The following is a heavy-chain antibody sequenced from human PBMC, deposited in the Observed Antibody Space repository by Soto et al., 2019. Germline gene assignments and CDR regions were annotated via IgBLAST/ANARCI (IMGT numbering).Heavy chain of an antibody. CDR1: GYTFTSFY. Sequence: ASVKVSCKASGYTFTSFYIHWVRQAPGQGLEWMGIINPSGGGTGYAQKFQGRVTMTRDTSTSTVYMELSSLRSEDTAVYYCARGTLITMIVVDYYYGLDVWGQGTTVTVSS. D-gene: IGHD3-22*01. CDR3: ARGTLITMIVVDYYYGLDV. J-gene: IGHJ6*02. CDR2: INPSGGGT. V-gene: IGHV1-46*01.